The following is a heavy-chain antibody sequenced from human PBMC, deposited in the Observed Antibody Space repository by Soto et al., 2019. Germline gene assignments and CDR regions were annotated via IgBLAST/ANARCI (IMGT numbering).Heavy chain of an antibody. CDR2: INPNSGGT. CDR1: GYTFTGYY. Sequence: SVKVSCKASGYTFTGYYMHWVRQAPGQGLEWMGWINPNSGGTNYAQKFQGRVTMTRDTSISTAYMELSRLRSDDTAVYYCARAQKADGHSSPWGQGTLVTVSS. CDR3: ARAQKADGHSSP. V-gene: IGHV1-2*02. D-gene: IGHD6-13*01. J-gene: IGHJ5*02.